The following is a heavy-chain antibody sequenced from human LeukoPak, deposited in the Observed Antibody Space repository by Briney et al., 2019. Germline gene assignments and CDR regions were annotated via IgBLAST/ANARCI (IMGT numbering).Heavy chain of an antibody. V-gene: IGHV7-4-1*02. D-gene: IGHD3-9*01. Sequence: ASVKVSCKASGYTFTSYAMNWVRQAPGQGLEWMGWINTNTGNPTYAQGFTGRFVFSLDTSVSTAYLQISSLKAEDTAVYYCARDVYDILTGYFGAFDIWGQGTMVTVSS. J-gene: IGHJ3*02. CDR1: GYTFTSYA. CDR3: ARDVYDILTGYFGAFDI. CDR2: INTNTGNP.